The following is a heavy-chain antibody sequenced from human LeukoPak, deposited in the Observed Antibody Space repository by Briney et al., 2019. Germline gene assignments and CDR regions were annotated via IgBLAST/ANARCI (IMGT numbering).Heavy chain of an antibody. CDR3: ARGRYGDYTD. D-gene: IGHD4-17*01. Sequence: GGSLRLSCTGSGFPFSEHPITWLRQAPGKGLEWIGFIRDKDWRGTRQYAPSVKGRFTISRDDSKSMAYLQMDSLRIEDTAIYYCARGRYGDYTDWGQGTPVVVSS. CDR1: GFPFSEHP. CDR2: IRDKDWRGTR. J-gene: IGHJ4*02. V-gene: IGHV3-49*03.